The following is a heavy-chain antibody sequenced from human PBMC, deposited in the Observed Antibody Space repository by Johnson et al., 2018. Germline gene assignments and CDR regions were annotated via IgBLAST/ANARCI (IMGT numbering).Heavy chain of an antibody. CDR3: ARGWYPRGY. D-gene: IGHD6-13*01. CDR1: GGSFSDYY. Sequence: QVQLQQWGAGLLKPSETLSLICAVSGGSFSDYYWSWIRQSPGKGMEWIGEIDHSGSTNPNPSLKSRVTIPVDTSKNQCSLKLTSVTAADTAVYYCARGWYPRGYWGQGTLVTVSS. CDR2: IDHSGST. J-gene: IGHJ1*01. V-gene: IGHV4-34*01.